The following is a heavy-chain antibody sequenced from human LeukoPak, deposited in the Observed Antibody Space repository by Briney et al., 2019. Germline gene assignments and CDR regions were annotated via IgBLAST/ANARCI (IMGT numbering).Heavy chain of an antibody. Sequence: PGRSLRLSCTGSGFTFGDYSISWAHQAPGKGLEWVGFIRMTADGGTQEYAAAVKGRFIISRDDSKSSAYLQMNSLKSEDTAFYYCTRGTGAPSYWGQGTLVTVSS. V-gene: IGHV3-49*04. CDR2: IRMTADGGTQ. J-gene: IGHJ4*02. CDR1: GFTFGDYS. D-gene: IGHD3-10*01. CDR3: TRGTGAPSY.